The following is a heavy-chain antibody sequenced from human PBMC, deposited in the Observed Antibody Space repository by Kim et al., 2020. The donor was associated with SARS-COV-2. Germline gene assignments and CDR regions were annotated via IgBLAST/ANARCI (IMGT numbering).Heavy chain of an antibody. CDR3: ARLRAGSYGGGYYGMDV. J-gene: IGHJ6*02. Sequence: GESLKISCKGSGYSFTSYWISWVRQMPGKGLEWMGRIDPSDSYTNYSPSFQGHVTISADKSISTAYLQWSSLKASDTAMYYCARLRAGSYGGGYYGMDVWGQGTTVTVSS. D-gene: IGHD3-10*01. CDR1: GYSFTSYW. CDR2: IDPSDSYT. V-gene: IGHV5-10-1*01.